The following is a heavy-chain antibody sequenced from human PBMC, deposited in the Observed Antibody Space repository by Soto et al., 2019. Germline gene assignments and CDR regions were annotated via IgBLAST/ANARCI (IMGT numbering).Heavy chain of an antibody. CDR3: ARRYDFWGGYNAGYGMDV. Sequence: QVQLVQSGAEVKKPGSSVKVSCKASGGTFSSYAISWVRQAPGQGLEWMGGIIPIFGTANYAQKFQGRVTITADESTSTAYMELSSLRSEDTAVYYCARRYDFWGGYNAGYGMDVWGQGTTVTVSS. CDR2: IIPIFGTA. J-gene: IGHJ6*02. D-gene: IGHD3-3*01. CDR1: GGTFSSYA. V-gene: IGHV1-69*01.